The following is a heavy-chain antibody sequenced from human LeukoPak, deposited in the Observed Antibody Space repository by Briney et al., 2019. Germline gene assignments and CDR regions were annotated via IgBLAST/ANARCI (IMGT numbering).Heavy chain of an antibody. D-gene: IGHD5-18*01. V-gene: IGHV3-53*01. J-gene: IGHJ6*03. Sequence: GGSLRLSCAASGFTVSSNYMSWVRQAPGKGLEWVSVICSGGSTYYADSVKGRFTISRDNSKNTLYLQMNSLRAEDTAVYYCASVDTAMVTDYSYYMDVWGKGTTVTVSS. CDR1: GFTVSSNY. CDR3: ASVDTAMVTDYSYYMDV. CDR2: ICSGGST.